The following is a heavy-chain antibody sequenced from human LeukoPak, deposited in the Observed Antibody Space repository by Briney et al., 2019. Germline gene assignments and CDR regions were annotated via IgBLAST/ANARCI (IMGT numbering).Heavy chain of an antibody. CDR1: GGSISSYY. CDR3: ARGRVGASPNAFDI. J-gene: IGHJ3*02. D-gene: IGHD1-26*01. CDR2: IYYSGST. Sequence: PSETLSLTCTVSGGSISSYYWSWIRQPPGKGLEWIGYIYYSGSTNYNPSLKSRVTISVDTSKNQFSLKLSSVTAADTAVYYCARGRVGASPNAFDIWGQGTMVTVSS. V-gene: IGHV4-59*01.